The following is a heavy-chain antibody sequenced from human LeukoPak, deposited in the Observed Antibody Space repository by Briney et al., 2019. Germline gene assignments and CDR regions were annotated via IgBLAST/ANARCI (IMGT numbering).Heavy chain of an antibody. Sequence: ASVKVSCKASGYPYTSYGISWVRQPPGPGLEWMGWISAYNGNTNYAQKLQGRVTMTTDTSTSTAYMGLRSLRSGDTAVYYCARGPETQYGGDYWGQGTLVTVSS. CDR2: ISAYNGNT. D-gene: IGHD4/OR15-4a*01. V-gene: IGHV1-18*01. J-gene: IGHJ4*02. CDR3: ARGPETQYGGDY. CDR1: GYPYTSYG.